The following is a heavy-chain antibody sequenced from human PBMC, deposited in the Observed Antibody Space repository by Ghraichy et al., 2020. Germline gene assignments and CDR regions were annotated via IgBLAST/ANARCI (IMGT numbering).Heavy chain of an antibody. D-gene: IGHD6-19*01. Sequence: GGSLRLSCAASGFTFSSYWMSWVRQAPGKGLEWVANIKQDGSEKYYVDSVKGRFTISRDNAKNSLYLQMNSLRAEDTAVYYCARERGVAGTGDYYYMDVWGKGTTVTVSS. CDR3: ARERGVAGTGDYYYMDV. J-gene: IGHJ6*03. V-gene: IGHV3-7*03. CDR1: GFTFSSYW. CDR2: IKQDGSEK.